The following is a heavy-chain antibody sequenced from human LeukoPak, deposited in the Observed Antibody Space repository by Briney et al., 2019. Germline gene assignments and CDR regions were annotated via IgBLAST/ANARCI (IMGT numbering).Heavy chain of an antibody. D-gene: IGHD4-23*01. CDR1: GGSISSYY. V-gene: IGHV4-59*12. Sequence: PSETLSLTCTVSGGSISSYYWSWIRQPPGKGLEWIGYIYYSGSTNYNPSLKSRVTISVDTSKNQFSLKLSSVTAADTAVYFCAREFAGNSRGLDYWGQGTLVTVSS. CDR3: AREFAGNSRGLDY. CDR2: IYYSGST. J-gene: IGHJ4*02.